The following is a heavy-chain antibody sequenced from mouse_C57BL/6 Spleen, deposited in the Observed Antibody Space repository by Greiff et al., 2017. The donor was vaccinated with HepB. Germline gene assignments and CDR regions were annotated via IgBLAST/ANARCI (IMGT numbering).Heavy chain of an antibody. V-gene: IGHV14-4*01. CDR2: IDPENGDT. CDR3: TTGSNHYFDY. J-gene: IGHJ2*01. Sequence: VQLKESGAELVRPGASVKLSCTASGFNIKDDYMHWVKQRPEQGLEWIGWIDPENGDTEYASKFQGKATITADTSSNPAYLQLSSLTSEDTAVYYCTTGSNHYFDYWGQGTTLTVSS. D-gene: IGHD2-5*01. CDR1: GFNIKDDY.